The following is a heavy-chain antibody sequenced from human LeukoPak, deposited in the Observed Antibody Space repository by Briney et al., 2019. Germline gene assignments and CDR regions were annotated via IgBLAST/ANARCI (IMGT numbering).Heavy chain of an antibody. CDR3: ARDWFARVLWFGESFDY. Sequence: GGSLRLSCAASGFTFSSYSMNWVRQAPGKGLEWVSSISSSSSYIYYADSVKGRFTISRDNAKNSLYLQMNSLRAEDTAVYYCARDWFARVLWFGESFDYWGQGTLVTVSS. J-gene: IGHJ4*02. CDR1: GFTFSSYS. V-gene: IGHV3-21*01. D-gene: IGHD3-10*01. CDR2: ISSSSSYI.